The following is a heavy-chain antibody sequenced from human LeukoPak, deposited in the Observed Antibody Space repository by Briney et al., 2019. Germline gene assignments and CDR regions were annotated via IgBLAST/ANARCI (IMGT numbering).Heavy chain of an antibody. V-gene: IGHV4-34*01. CDR2: INHSGST. J-gene: IGHJ6*02. Sequence: SETLSLTCAVYGGSFSGYYWSWIRQPPGKGLERIGEINHSGSTNYNPSLKSRVTISVDTSKNQFSLKLSSVTAADTAVYYCARVPLWFGELLRVYYYGMDVWGQGTTVTVSS. CDR1: GGSFSGYY. CDR3: ARVPLWFGELLRVYYYGMDV. D-gene: IGHD3-10*01.